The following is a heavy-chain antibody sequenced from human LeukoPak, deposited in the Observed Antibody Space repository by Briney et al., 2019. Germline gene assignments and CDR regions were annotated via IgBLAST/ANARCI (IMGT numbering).Heavy chain of an antibody. J-gene: IGHJ4*02. CDR3: ARGESSGWYRVGYFDY. V-gene: IGHV4-59*01. Sequence: SETLSLTCTVSGGSISSYYWSWIRQPPGKGLEWIGYIYYIGSTNYNPSLKSRLTISVDTSRNQFSVRLTSVTAADTAVYYCARGESSGWYRVGYFDYWGQGTLVTVSS. CDR2: IYYIGST. CDR1: GGSISSYY. D-gene: IGHD6-19*01.